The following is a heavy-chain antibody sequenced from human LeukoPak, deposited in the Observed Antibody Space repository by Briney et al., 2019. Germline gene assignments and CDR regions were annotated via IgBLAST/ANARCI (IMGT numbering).Heavy chain of an antibody. CDR1: GDSFSSNSAA. Sequence: SQTLSLTCAISGDSFSSNSAAWNWIRQSPSRGLEWLVRTYYRSKWYNDYAVSMKSRITINPDTSKNQFSLQLNSVTPEDTAVYYCARVVGSSSSFDYWGQGTLVTVSS. D-gene: IGHD6-6*01. CDR3: ARVVGSSSSFDY. V-gene: IGHV6-1*01. J-gene: IGHJ4*02. CDR2: TYYRSKWYN.